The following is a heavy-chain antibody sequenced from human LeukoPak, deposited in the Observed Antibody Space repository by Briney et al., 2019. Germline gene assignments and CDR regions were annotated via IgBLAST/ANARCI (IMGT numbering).Heavy chain of an antibody. V-gene: IGHV4-39*07. CDR2: IYYSGST. CDR3: ASVRGYSSGWYASGFDP. J-gene: IGHJ5*02. Sequence: SETLSLTCTVSGGSISSSSYYWGWIRQPPGKGLEWIGSIYYSGSTYYKPSLKSRVTISLDTSKKQFSLKLSSVTAADTAVYYCASVRGYSSGWYASGFDPWGQGTLVTVSS. D-gene: IGHD6-19*01. CDR1: GGSISSSSYY.